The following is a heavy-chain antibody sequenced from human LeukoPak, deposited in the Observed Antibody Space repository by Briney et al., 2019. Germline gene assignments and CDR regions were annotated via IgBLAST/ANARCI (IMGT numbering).Heavy chain of an antibody. CDR1: GGSISSDY. CDR3: ARDTLIAAGTWSVSYYGMDV. V-gene: IGHV4-59*01. D-gene: IGHD6-13*01. CDR2: IYYSGST. J-gene: IGHJ6*02. Sequence: SETLSLTCTVSGGSISSDYWSWIRQPPGKGLELMGYIYYSGSTNYNPSLKSRVTISVDTSMNQFSLKLTSVTAAATAVYYCARDTLIAAGTWSVSYYGMDVWGQGTTVTVSS.